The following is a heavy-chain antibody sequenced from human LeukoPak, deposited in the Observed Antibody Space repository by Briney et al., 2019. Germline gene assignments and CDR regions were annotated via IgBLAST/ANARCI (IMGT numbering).Heavy chain of an antibody. V-gene: IGHV1-69-2*01. CDR1: GYTFTDYY. CDR2: VDPEDGET. D-gene: IGHD6-13*01. CDR3: ATDLEIAAAGNFDY. Sequence: ASVKVSCKVSGYTFTDYYMHWVQQAPGKGLEWMGLVDPEDGETIYAEKFQGRVTITADTSTDTAYMELSSLRSEDTAVYYCATDLEIAAAGNFDYWGQGTLVTVSS. J-gene: IGHJ4*02.